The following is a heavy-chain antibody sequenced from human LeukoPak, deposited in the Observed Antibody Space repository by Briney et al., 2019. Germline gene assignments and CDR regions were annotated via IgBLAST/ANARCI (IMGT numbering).Heavy chain of an antibody. CDR2: ISSSGSTI. Sequence: GGSLRLSCAASGFTFRNYEMNWVRQAPGKGLEWVSYISSSGSTIYYADSVQGRFTISRDNAKNSLYLQMSSLRVEDTAVYYCAQNFYDSSGLYFDYWGQGTLVTVSS. D-gene: IGHD3-22*01. CDR3: AQNFYDSSGLYFDY. CDR1: GFTFRNYE. V-gene: IGHV3-48*03. J-gene: IGHJ4*02.